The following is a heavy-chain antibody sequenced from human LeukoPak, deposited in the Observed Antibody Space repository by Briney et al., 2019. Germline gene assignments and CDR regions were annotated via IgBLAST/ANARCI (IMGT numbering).Heavy chain of an antibody. Sequence: GGYLRLSCAASGFTFSSYEMNWVRQAPGRGLEWVSYISSSASTIYYADSVKGRFTISRDNAKNSLYLQMNSLRAEDTAVYYCARVPSDYYDSSGYYSPLDYWGQGTLVTVSS. V-gene: IGHV3-48*03. CDR2: ISSSASTI. D-gene: IGHD3-22*01. CDR3: ARVPSDYYDSSGYYSPLDY. CDR1: GFTFSSYE. J-gene: IGHJ4*02.